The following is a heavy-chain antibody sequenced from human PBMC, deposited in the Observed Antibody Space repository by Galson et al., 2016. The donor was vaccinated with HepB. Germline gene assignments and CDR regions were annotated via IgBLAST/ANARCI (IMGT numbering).Heavy chain of an antibody. CDR2: SSTKGGT. Sequence: SVKVSCKASGYNFMNYGISWVRQAPGQGPEWMGWSSTKGGTNYAQRFQDRVTMTTDTSTSTAYMELRSLRSDDTALYYCARDWSREMPTITDFWGQGTLVTVSS. CDR1: GYNFMNYG. J-gene: IGHJ4*02. V-gene: IGHV1-18*04. D-gene: IGHD5-24*01. CDR3: ARDWSREMPTITDF.